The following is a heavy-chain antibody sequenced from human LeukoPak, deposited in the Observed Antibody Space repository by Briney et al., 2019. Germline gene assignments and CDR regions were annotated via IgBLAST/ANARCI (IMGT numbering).Heavy chain of an antibody. CDR2: ISSSGSTI. J-gene: IGHJ1*01. CDR3: VRDHAYCGGDCPEDFQH. Sequence: GGSLRLSCAASGFTFSSYEMNWVRQAPGKGLEWVSYISSSGSTIYYADSVKGRFTISRDNAKNSLYLQMNSLRAEDTAVYYCVRDHAYCGGDCPEDFQHWGQGTLVTVSS. CDR1: GFTFSSYE. D-gene: IGHD2-21*02. V-gene: IGHV3-48*03.